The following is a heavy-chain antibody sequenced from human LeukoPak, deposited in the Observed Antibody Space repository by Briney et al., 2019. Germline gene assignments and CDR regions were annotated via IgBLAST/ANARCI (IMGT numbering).Heavy chain of an antibody. Sequence: PSQTLSLTCAVSGDSVNDGAYYWGWIRQHPGQGLEWIGYVYFTGSTYYNPSLKSRLTISIDTSKNQFSLKLTSVTAADTAIYYCASARVYGSGSYPPAFWGQGTLVTVSS. V-gene: IGHV4-31*11. CDR3: ASARVYGSGSYPPAF. J-gene: IGHJ4*02. D-gene: IGHD3-10*01. CDR2: VYFTGST. CDR1: GDSVNDGAYY.